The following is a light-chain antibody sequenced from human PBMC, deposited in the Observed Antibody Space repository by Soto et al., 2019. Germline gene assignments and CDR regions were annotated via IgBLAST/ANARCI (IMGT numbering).Light chain of an antibody. Sequence: EIVFTPSPVTLSLSPGARSALSGRGGQSVSSNYLAWYQQKPGQAPRLLIYGASTRATGIPDRFSGGGSGTHFTLTISRLEPEDFAVYYCQHYVTSSITFGQGTRLEIK. V-gene: IGKV3-20*01. CDR3: QHYVTSSIT. J-gene: IGKJ5*01. CDR2: GAS. CDR1: QSVSSNY.